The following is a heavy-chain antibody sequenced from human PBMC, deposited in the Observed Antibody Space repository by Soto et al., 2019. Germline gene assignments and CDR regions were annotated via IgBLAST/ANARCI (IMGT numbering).Heavy chain of an antibody. V-gene: IGHV1-69*01. CDR1: GGTISSYS. Sequence: QVQLVQSGAEVQKPGSSVKVSCKASGGTISSYSINWVRQAPGQGLEWMGEIIPIFGTANYAQKFQGRVTITGGESTSTAYMELSSLRSEDTAVYYCAREGGRPSGGVDYWGQGPLVTVSS. D-gene: IGHD1-26*01. J-gene: IGHJ4*02. CDR3: AREGGRPSGGVDY. CDR2: IIPIFGTA.